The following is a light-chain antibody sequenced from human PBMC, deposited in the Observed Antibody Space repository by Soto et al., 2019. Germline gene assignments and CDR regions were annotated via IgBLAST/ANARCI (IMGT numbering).Light chain of an antibody. Sequence: QSVLSQPAYVSGSPGESITISCTGTSSDVGAQNFVSWFQQHPGEAPKLIIFEVSNRPSGASDRFSGSKSGNTASLAISGLQAEDEADYFCFSFTTTSTHVFGTGTKVTVL. J-gene: IGLJ1*01. CDR3: FSFTTTSTHV. CDR1: SSDVGAQNF. V-gene: IGLV2-14*01. CDR2: EVS.